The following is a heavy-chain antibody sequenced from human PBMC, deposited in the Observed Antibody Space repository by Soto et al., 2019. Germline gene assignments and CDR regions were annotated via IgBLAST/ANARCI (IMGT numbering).Heavy chain of an antibody. CDR3: ARDKYYGSGFDP. J-gene: IGHJ5*02. CDR1: GFTFGSYS. Sequence: PGGSLRLSCASSGFTFGSYSMNWVRQAPGKGLEWVSSISSSSSYIYYADSVKGRFTISRDNAKNSLYLQMNSLRAEDTAVYYCARDKYYGSGFDPWGQGTLVTVSS. CDR2: ISSSSSYI. V-gene: IGHV3-21*01. D-gene: IGHD3-10*01.